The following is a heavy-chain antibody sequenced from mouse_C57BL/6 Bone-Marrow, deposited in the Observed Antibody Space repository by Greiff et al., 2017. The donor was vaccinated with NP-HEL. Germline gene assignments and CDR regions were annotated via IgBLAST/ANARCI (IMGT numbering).Heavy chain of an antibody. Sequence: VQLQQPGAELVRPGTSVKLSCKASGYTFTSYWMHWVKQRPGQGLEWIGVIDPSDSYTNYNQKFKGKATLTVDTSSSTTYMQLSSLTSEDSAVYYCARGGGTWDYWGQGTTLTVSS. CDR2: IDPSDSYT. J-gene: IGHJ2*01. CDR3: ARGGGTWDY. V-gene: IGHV1-59*01. D-gene: IGHD4-1*01. CDR1: GYTFTSYW.